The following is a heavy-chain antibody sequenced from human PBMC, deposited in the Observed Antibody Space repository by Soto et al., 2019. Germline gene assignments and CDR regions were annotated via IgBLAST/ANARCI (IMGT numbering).Heavy chain of an antibody. CDR1: GGSISNYY. CDR3: ARHDFGDSDY. V-gene: IGHV4-59*08. Sequence: SETLSLTCTVSGGSISNYYWSWIRQPPGKGLEWIGYIYYSGSTNYDPSLKSRVNISVDTSKNQFSLKLSSVTAADTAVYYCARHDFGDSDYWGQGTLVTVSS. CDR2: IYYSGST. J-gene: IGHJ4*02. D-gene: IGHD4-17*01.